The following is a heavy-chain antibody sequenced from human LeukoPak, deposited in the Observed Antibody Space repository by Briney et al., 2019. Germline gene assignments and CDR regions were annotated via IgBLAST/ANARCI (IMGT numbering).Heavy chain of an antibody. CDR2: IRQDGSEK. Sequence: GGSLRLSCAASGFTFSSYWMSWVRQAPGKGLEWVANIRQDGSEKYYVDSVKCRFTISRDNAKNSLYLQMNSLRAEDTAVYYCARVGYSYDFYYYYGMDVWGQGTTVTVSS. D-gene: IGHD5-18*01. CDR3: ARVGYSYDFYYYYGMDV. CDR1: GFTFSSYW. J-gene: IGHJ6*02. V-gene: IGHV3-7*01.